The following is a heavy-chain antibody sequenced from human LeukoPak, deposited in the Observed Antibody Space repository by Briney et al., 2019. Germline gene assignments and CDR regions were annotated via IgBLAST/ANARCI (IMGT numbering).Heavy chain of an antibody. D-gene: IGHD2-8*02. CDR3: AKTATRSILVWDY. CDR2: TRYDGSNK. CDR1: GFTFSRYG. Sequence: GGSLRLSCAASGFTFSRYGMHWVRQAPGKGLEWVAFTRYDGSNKYYADSVKGRFTISRDNSRNTLFLQMNSLRPEDTAVYYCAKTATRSILVWDYWGQGSLVTVSS. V-gene: IGHV3-30*02. J-gene: IGHJ4*02.